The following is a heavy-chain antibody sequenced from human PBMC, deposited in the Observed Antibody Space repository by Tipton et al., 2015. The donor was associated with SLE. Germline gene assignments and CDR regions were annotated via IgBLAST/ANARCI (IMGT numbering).Heavy chain of an antibody. CDR3: ARLLIRFFDYGMDV. CDR1: GFTFNNYA. Sequence: SLRLSCAVSGFTFNNYAMTWVRQAPGKGLEWVSYISSRSSTIYYADSVKGRFTISRDNAKDTLYLQMNSVRAEDTAVYYCARLLIRFFDYGMDVWGQGTTVTVSS. D-gene: IGHD3-3*01. J-gene: IGHJ6*02. V-gene: IGHV3-48*04. CDR2: ISSRSSTI.